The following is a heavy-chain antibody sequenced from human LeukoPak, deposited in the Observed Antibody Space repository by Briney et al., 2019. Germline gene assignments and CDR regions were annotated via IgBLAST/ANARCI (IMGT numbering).Heavy chain of an antibody. CDR1: GGSISSYY. D-gene: IGHD6-6*01. J-gene: IGHJ6*02. Sequence: SETLSLTCTVSGGSISSYYWSWIRQPPGKGLEWIGYIYYSGSTNYNPSLKSRVTISVDTSKNQFSLKLSSVTAADTAVYYCARNTVIAARPGFVDVWGQGTTVTVSS. V-gene: IGHV4-59*08. CDR3: ARNTVIAARPGFVDV. CDR2: IYYSGST.